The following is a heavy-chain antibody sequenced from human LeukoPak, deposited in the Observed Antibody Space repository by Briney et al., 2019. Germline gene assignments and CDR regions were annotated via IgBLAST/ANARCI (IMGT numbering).Heavy chain of an antibody. V-gene: IGHV3-30*04. CDR3: ARDRGRGVGRRYYGMDV. D-gene: IGHD3-16*01. Sequence: GRSLRLFCAASGFTLGNYAIHWVRQAPGQGLEWVAVMSYDGSDKIYSDSVKGRLTISGDDSENTVYLQMNSLREEDTAVYYCARDRGRGVGRRYYGMDVWGQGTTVIVSS. CDR2: MSYDGSDK. J-gene: IGHJ6*02. CDR1: GFTLGNYA.